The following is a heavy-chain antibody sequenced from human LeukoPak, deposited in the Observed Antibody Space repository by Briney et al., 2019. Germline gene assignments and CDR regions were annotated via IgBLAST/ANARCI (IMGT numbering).Heavy chain of an antibody. CDR1: GYTFTGYY. D-gene: IGHD6-13*01. Sequence: ASVKVSCKASGYTFTGYYMHWVRQAPGQGLEWMGWINPNSGGTNYAQKFQGRVTMTRDTPISTAYMELSRLRSDDTAVYYCARGTQAAGTIVFDYWGQGTLVTVSS. V-gene: IGHV1-2*02. CDR2: INPNSGGT. CDR3: ARGTQAAGTIVFDY. J-gene: IGHJ4*02.